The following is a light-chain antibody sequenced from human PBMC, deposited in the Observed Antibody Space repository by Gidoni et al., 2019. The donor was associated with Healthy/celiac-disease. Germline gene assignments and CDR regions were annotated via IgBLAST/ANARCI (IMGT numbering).Light chain of an antibody. J-gene: IGKJ1*01. CDR1: QSISSW. CDR3: QQYNTPRT. V-gene: IGKV1-5*03. CDR2: KAS. Sequence: DIQMTQSPSTLSASVGDSVTITCRASQSISSWLAWYQQKPGKAPKLLIYKASSLESGVPSRFSGSGSGTEFTLTISSLQPDDFATYYCQQYNTPRTFGQGTKVEIK.